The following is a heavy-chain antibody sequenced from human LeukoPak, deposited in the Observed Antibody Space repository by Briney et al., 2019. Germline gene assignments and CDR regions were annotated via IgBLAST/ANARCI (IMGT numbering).Heavy chain of an antibody. Sequence: PGRSLRLSCAASGFTFSSYGMHWVRQAPGKGLEWVAVIWYDGSNKYYADSVKGRFTISRDNSKNTLYLQMNSLRAEDTAVYYCAKDGYYYDSSGPSLLSYFDYWGQGTLVTVSS. CDR1: GFTFSSYG. CDR2: IWYDGSNK. D-gene: IGHD3-22*01. V-gene: IGHV3-33*06. J-gene: IGHJ4*02. CDR3: AKDGYYYDSSGPSLLSYFDY.